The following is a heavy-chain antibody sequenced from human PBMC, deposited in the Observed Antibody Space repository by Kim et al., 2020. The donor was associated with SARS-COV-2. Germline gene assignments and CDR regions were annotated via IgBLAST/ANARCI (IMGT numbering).Heavy chain of an antibody. CDR3: ARAIALAGTGGFY. Sequence: YADSVKGPFTISRANAKNTLYLQMNSLRAEDTALYYCARAIALAGTGGFYWGQGTLVTVSS. D-gene: IGHD6-19*01. V-gene: IGHV3-74*01. J-gene: IGHJ4*02.